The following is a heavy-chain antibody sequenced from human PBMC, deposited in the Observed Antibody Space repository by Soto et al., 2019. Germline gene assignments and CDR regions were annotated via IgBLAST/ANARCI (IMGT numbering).Heavy chain of an antibody. J-gene: IGHJ5*02. D-gene: IGHD1-20*01. CDR2: IYWDGDR. CDR1: GFSLTSSGVG. Sequence: QITLKESGPTLLEPTQTLTLTCSFSGFSLTSSGVGVGWLRQAPGKALECLGIIYWDGDRRYNPSLRQRLTSTKDTPKNQVVLTTTYMDPVDTATYYSAHRAPYNSDWDVGSFDPWGQGTLVTVS. CDR3: AHRAPYNSDWDVGSFDP. V-gene: IGHV2-5*02.